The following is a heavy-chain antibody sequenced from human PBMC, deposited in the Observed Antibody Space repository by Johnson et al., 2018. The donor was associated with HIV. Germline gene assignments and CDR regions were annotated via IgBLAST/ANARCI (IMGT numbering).Heavy chain of an antibody. J-gene: IGHJ3*02. CDR1: GFTFSNFG. CDR3: AKDLNVGELFFPTHDAFDI. Sequence: QVQLVETGGGVVQPGRSLRLSCAASGFTFSNFGIHWVRQAPGKGLEWVAVIQYDGSNKYYADSVKGRFTISRDNSKNTLYLQMNSLRAEDTAIYYCAKDLNVGELFFPTHDAFDIWGQGTTVTVSS. CDR2: IQYDGSNK. D-gene: IGHD3-10*01. V-gene: IGHV3-30*18.